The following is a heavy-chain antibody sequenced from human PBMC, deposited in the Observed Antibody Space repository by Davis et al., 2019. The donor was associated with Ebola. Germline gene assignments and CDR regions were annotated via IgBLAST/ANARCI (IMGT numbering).Heavy chain of an antibody. CDR2: IKQDGSEK. CDR3: ARAKRFLEWLLPFDY. J-gene: IGHJ4*02. D-gene: IGHD3-3*01. Sequence: PGGSLRLSCAASGFTFSSYWMSWVRQAPGKGLEWVANIKQDGSEKYYVDSVKGRFTISRDNAKNSLYLQMNSLRAEDTAVYYCARAKRFLEWLLPFDYWGQGTLVTVSS. V-gene: IGHV3-7*01. CDR1: GFTFSSYW.